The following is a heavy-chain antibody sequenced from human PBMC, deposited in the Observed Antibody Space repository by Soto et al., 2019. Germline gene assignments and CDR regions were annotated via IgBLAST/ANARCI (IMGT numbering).Heavy chain of an antibody. CDR1: GGSISNYY. Sequence: PSETLSLTCTVSGGSISNYYCNWIRQPAGKGLEWIGRIDTSGSTNYNPSLKSRVTMSVDTSKQEFSLKLSSVTAADTALYYCARDGGSTIAVAPSDAFDIWGHGTLVTVSS. J-gene: IGHJ3*02. CDR3: ARDGGSTIAVAPSDAFDI. D-gene: IGHD6-19*01. CDR2: IDTSGST. V-gene: IGHV4-4*07.